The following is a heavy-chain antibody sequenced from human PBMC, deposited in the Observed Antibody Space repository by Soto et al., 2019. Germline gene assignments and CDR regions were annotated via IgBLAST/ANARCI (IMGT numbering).Heavy chain of an antibody. CDR3: ARDAQETLDY. V-gene: IGHV3-53*02. Sequence: EVQLVETGGGLIQPGGSLRLSCAAAGFTVSSNYMSWVRQAPGKGLEWVSVIYSGGSTYYADTVKGRFTIAKDNSKNALYLQMNRLRAEDTAVYYCARDAQETLDYWGQGTLVTVSS. CDR2: IYSGGST. J-gene: IGHJ4*02. CDR1: GFTVSSNY.